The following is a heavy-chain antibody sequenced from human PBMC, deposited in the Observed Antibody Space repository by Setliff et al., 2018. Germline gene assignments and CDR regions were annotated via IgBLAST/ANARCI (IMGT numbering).Heavy chain of an antibody. CDR2: ISAYNGNT. CDR1: GYTFTRYA. D-gene: IGHD3-10*01. V-gene: IGHV1-18*01. J-gene: IGHJ4*02. Sequence: ASVKVSCKASGYTFTRYAISWVRQAPGQGPEWMGWISAYNGNTNYAQKFQGRVTITADESTSTAYMELSSLRSEDTAVYYCARDRGPGGGLDYWGQGTLVTVSS. CDR3: ARDRGPGGGLDY.